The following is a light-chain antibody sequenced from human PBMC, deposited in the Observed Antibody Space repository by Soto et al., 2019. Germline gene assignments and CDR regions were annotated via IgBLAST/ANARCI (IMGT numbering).Light chain of an antibody. CDR3: KQYENLPS. J-gene: IGKJ4*01. V-gene: IGKV1-33*01. CDR2: DAS. Sequence: DIQLHQSLSSVSASVVYMFPITFQASQDISNYLNWNQQTPGKAPKALIHDASNLATGVPSRFSGSGSGTDFTFTINSLKPEDIGTYYCKQYENLPSFGGGTKVDIK. CDR1: QDISNY.